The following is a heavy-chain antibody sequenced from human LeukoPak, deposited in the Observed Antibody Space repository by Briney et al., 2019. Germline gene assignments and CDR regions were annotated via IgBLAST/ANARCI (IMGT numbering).Heavy chain of an antibody. CDR3: ARGDSSGWYLFVY. CDR2: IYYSGST. D-gene: IGHD6-19*01. J-gene: IGHJ4*02. CDR1: GGSISSYY. V-gene: IGHV4-59*08. Sequence: PSETLSLTCTVSGGSISSYYWSWIRQPPGKVLEWIGYIYYSGSTNYNPSLKSRVTISVDTSKNQFSLKLSSVTAADTAVYYCARGDSSGWYLFVYWGQGTLVTVSS.